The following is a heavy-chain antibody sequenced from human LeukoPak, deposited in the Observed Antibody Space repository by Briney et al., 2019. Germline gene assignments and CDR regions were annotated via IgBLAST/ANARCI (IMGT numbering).Heavy chain of an antibody. D-gene: IGHD1-26*01. CDR1: GCTFTGYY. V-gene: IGHV1-2*02. Sequence: ASVKVSCKASGCTFTGYYMHWVRQAPGQGLEWMGWINPNSGGTNYAQKFQGRVTMTRDTSISTAYMELSRLRSDDTAVYYCARDAYSGGYCFDYWGQGTLVTVSS. J-gene: IGHJ4*02. CDR2: INPNSGGT. CDR3: ARDAYSGGYCFDY.